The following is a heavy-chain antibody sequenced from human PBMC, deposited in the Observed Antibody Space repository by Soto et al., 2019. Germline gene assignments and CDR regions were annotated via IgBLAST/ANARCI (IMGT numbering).Heavy chain of an antibody. CDR3: ARAVGPYDY. CDR1: GFAFSTYG. J-gene: IGHJ4*02. CDR2: IWYDGSNK. D-gene: IGHD1-26*01. V-gene: IGHV3-33*01. Sequence: QVQLVESGGGVVQPGRSLRLSCAASGFAFSTYGIHWVRQAPGKGLEWVAVIWYDGSNKYYADSVKGRFTISRDNSKNTLYLQRESLRAEDTAVYYCARAVGPYDYWGQGTLVTVSS.